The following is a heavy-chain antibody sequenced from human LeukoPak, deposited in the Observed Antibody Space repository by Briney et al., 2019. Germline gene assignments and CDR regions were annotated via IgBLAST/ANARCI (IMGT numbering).Heavy chain of an antibody. V-gene: IGHV4-34*01. CDR1: GGSFSGYY. CDR3: ARKPYGANWFDP. Sequence: PSETLSLTCAVYGGSFSGYYWSWIRQPPGKGLEWIGEINHSGSANYNPSLKSRVTISVDTSKNQFSLKLSSVTAADTAVYYCARKPYGANWFDPWGQGTLVTVSS. CDR2: INHSGSA. J-gene: IGHJ5*02. D-gene: IGHD4-17*01.